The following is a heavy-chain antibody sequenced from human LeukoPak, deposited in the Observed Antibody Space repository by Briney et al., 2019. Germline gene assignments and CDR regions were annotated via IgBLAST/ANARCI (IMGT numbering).Heavy chain of an antibody. D-gene: IGHD6-19*01. CDR3: ARGAIAGGWLDY. J-gene: IGHJ4*02. Sequence: KPSETLSLTCAVYGGSFSGYYWSWIRQPPGKGLEWIGEINHSGSTNYNPSLKSRVTISVDTSKNQFSLKLSSVTAADTAVYYCARGAIAGGWLDYWGQGTLVTVSS. V-gene: IGHV4-34*01. CDR1: GGSFSGYY. CDR2: INHSGST.